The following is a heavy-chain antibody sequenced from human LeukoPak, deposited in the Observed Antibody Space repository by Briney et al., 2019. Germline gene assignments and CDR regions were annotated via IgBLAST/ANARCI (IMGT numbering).Heavy chain of an antibody. CDR3: AKGRYCTNGVCPLYYYFYMDV. V-gene: IGHV3-23*01. CDR2: ISGSGGNT. J-gene: IGHJ6*03. CDR1: GFSFSTYG. Sequence: GGSLRLSCAASGFSFSTYGMSWVRQAPGKGLEWVSTISGSGGNTYYAADSVKGRFTISRDNSKNTLYLQMNSLRPEDTAVYYCAKGRYCTNGVCPLYYYFYMDVWGKGTTVTVSS. D-gene: IGHD2-8*01.